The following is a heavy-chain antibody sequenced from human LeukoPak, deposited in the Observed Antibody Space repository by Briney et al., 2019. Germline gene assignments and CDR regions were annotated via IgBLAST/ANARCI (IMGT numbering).Heavy chain of an antibody. CDR3: ARAGHYGSGSFNSFDP. CDR1: GYTFTSYG. J-gene: IGHJ5*02. V-gene: IGHV1-18*01. D-gene: IGHD3-10*01. CDR2: ISAYNGNT. Sequence: SVKVSCKASGYTFTSYGISWVRQAPGQGLEWMGWISAYNGNTNYAQKLQGRVTMTTDTSTSTAYMELRSLRSDDTAVYYCARAGHYGSGSFNSFDPWGQGTLVTVSS.